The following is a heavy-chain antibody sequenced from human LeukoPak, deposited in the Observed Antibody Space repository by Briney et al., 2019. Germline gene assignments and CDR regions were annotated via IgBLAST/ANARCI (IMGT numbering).Heavy chain of an antibody. CDR3: ARVGNSNYARYRFDP. J-gene: IGHJ5*02. CDR2: ISAYNGNT. V-gene: IGHV1-18*01. D-gene: IGHD4-11*01. Sequence: ASVKVSCKASGYTFTSYGVSWVRQAPGQGLEWMGWISAYNGNTNYAQKLQGRVTMTTDTSTSTAYMELRSLRSGDTAVYYCARVGNSNYARYRFDPWGQGTLVTVSS. CDR1: GYTFTSYG.